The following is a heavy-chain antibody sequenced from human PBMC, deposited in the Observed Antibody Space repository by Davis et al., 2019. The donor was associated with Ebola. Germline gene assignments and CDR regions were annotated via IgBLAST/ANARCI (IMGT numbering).Heavy chain of an antibody. CDR1: GFTFSSYW. D-gene: IGHD3-3*01. CDR2: IKQDGSEK. Sequence: GESLKISCAASGFTFSSYWMSWVRQAPGKGLEWVANIKQDGSEKYYVDSVKGRFTISRDNAKNSLYLQMNSLRAEDTAVYYCARDERGAGYYDFWSGYLVRPVGDAFDIWGQGTMVTVSS. J-gene: IGHJ3*02. V-gene: IGHV3-7*01. CDR3: ARDERGAGYYDFWSGYLVRPVGDAFDI.